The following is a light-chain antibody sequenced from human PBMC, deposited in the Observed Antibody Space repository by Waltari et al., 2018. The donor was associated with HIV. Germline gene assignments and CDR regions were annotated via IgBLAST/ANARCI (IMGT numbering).Light chain of an antibody. CDR2: GAS. CDR1: QSVSSSF. CDR3: QQFGSSPPYS. Sequence: VLTQSPGTLSLSPGERATLSCRASQSVSSSFLTWYQQNPGQAPRLLIYGASSRATGIPDRFSGSGSGTDFTLTISRLEPEDFAVYYCQQFGSSPPYSFGQGTKLEI. V-gene: IGKV3-20*01. J-gene: IGKJ2*03.